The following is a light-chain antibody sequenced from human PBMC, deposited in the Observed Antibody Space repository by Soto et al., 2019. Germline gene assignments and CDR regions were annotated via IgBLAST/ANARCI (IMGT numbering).Light chain of an antibody. V-gene: IGKV3D-15*01. Sequence: EIVLTHSPATLSLSPCERATLSFRASRSVSSYLAWYQQKPGQAPRLLIYDASTRATGIPARFSGSGSGTEFTLTISSLQSEDFAVYYCQQYNNWPRTFGQGTKVDIK. CDR1: RSVSSY. CDR3: QQYNNWPRT. J-gene: IGKJ1*01. CDR2: DAS.